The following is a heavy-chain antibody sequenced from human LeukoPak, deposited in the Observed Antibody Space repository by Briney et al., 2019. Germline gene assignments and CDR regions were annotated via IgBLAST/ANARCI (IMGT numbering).Heavy chain of an antibody. J-gene: IGHJ5*02. D-gene: IGHD6-19*01. V-gene: IGHV3-30*03. Sequence: GGSLRPSCAASGFTFSSYGMRWVRQAPGKRLEWVAVISYDGSNKYYADSVKGRFTISRDNSKNTLYLQMNSLRAEDTAVYYCAMTYSSGWYNLGPWGQGTLVTVSS. CDR2: ISYDGSNK. CDR3: AMTYSSGWYNLGP. CDR1: GFTFSSYG.